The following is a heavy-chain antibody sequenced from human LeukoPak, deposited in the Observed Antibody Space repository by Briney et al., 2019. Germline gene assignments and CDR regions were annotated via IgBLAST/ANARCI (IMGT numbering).Heavy chain of an antibody. CDR2: ISWNSGSI. V-gene: IGHV3-9*03. CDR1: GFTFDDYA. CDR3: AKAGGYSSSSGVDY. J-gene: IGHJ4*02. D-gene: IGHD6-6*01. Sequence: GRSLRLSCAASGFTFDDYAMHWVRQAPGKGLEWVSGISWNSGSIGYADSVKGRFTISRDNAKNSLYLQMNSLRAEDMALYYCAKAGGYSSSSGVDYWGQGILVTVSS.